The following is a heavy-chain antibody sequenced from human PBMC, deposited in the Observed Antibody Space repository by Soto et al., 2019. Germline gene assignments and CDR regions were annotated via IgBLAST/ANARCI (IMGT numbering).Heavy chain of an antibody. J-gene: IGHJ4*02. CDR1: GFTFSEYY. CDR3: AREGSDYELEY. D-gene: IGHD3-10*01. V-gene: IGHV3-21*01. CDR2: ISSSSSYI. Sequence: AAGSLSLPCEASGFTFSEYYMHWVRQAPGKGLEWVSSISSSSSYIYYADSVKGRFTISRDNAKNSLYLQMNSLRAEDTAVYYCAREGSDYELEYWGQGNLVTVSP.